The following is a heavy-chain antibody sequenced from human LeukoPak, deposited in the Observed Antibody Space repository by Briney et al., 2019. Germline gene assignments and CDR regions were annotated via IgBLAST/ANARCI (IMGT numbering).Heavy chain of an antibody. D-gene: IGHD6-19*01. J-gene: IGHJ4*02. CDR3: ARGFSGGLIEN. Sequence: PSETLSLTCTVSGGSIGSYSWSWIRQPPGKGLEWIGYIHYSGSTNYNPSLKSRLTISLDTSKNQFSLKLSSVTAADTAVYNCARGFSGGLIENWGQGSLVTVSS. CDR1: GGSIGSYS. V-gene: IGHV4-59*01. CDR2: IHYSGST.